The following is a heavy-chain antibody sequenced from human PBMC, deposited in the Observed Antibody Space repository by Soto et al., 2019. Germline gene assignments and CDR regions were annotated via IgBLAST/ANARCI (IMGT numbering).Heavy chain of an antibody. CDR3: AAGDCSGGACFSLDP. J-gene: IGHJ5*02. Sequence: PDGSLRLPCAASGFTFSSHGMRSVRQAPSKGLEWVAVIWYDGSNRNYADSVKGRFTISRDNSKNMVFLQMNSLRVEDTAVYYCAAGDCSGGACFSLDPWGQGTMVTVSS. D-gene: IGHD2-15*01. CDR1: GFTFSSHG. V-gene: IGHV3-33*01. CDR2: IWYDGSNR.